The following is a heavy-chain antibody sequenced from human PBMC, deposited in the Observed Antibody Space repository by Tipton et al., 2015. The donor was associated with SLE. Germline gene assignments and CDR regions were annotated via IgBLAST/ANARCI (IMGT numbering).Heavy chain of an antibody. J-gene: IGHJ4*02. CDR3: ARTDYYGLAGN. V-gene: IGHV4-34*01. CDR2: INHSGST. Sequence: TLSLTCAVYGGSFSGYYWSWIRQPPGKGLEWIGEINHSGSTNYKPSLKSRVTISVDTSKNQFSLKLSSVTAADTAVYYCARTDYYGLAGNWGQGTLVTVSS. CDR1: GGSFSGYY. D-gene: IGHD3-10*01.